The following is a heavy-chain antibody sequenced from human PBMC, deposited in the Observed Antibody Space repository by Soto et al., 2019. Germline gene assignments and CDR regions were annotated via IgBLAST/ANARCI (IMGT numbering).Heavy chain of an antibody. J-gene: IGHJ4*02. D-gene: IGHD3-3*01. V-gene: IGHV1-8*01. CDR1: GYTFTSYE. CDR3: ARVKIFGVVTDFDY. CDR2: MNPNSGNT. Sequence: GASVKVSCKASGYTFTSYEIDWVRKATGQGLEWMGWMNPNSGNTGYAQKFQGRVTMTRNTSISTAYMELSSLRSEDTAVYYCARVKIFGVVTDFDYWGQGTLVTVSS.